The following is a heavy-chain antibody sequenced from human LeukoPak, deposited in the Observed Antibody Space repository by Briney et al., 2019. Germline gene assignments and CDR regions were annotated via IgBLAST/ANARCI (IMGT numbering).Heavy chain of an antibody. D-gene: IGHD3-10*01. CDR1: GYTFTSHA. J-gene: IGHJ6*03. Sequence: GASVKVSCKASGYTFTSHAISWVRQAPGQGLEWMGGIIPIFGTANYAQKFQGRVTITADESTSTAYMELSSLRSEDTAVYYCARAAGPGYYYYMDVWGKGTTVTISS. V-gene: IGHV1-69*13. CDR2: IIPIFGTA. CDR3: ARAAGPGYYYYMDV.